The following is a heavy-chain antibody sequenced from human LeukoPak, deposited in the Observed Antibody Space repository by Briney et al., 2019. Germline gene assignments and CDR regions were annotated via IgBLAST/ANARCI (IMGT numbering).Heavy chain of an antibody. D-gene: IGHD1-26*01. CDR1: GGSINGNI. CDR2: VFSSGST. CDR3: ARDTGLLRTLDI. Sequence: SETLSLTCTVSGGSINGNIWAWIRQPAGKGLEWIGRVFSSGSTNYNPSLTSRLTISVDNSKNQFSLRLSSVTAADTAMYYCARDTGLLRTLDIWGQGTMVTVGS. V-gene: IGHV4-4*07. J-gene: IGHJ3*02.